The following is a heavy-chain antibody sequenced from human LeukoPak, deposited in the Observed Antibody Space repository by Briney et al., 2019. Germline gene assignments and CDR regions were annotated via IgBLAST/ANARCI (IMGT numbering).Heavy chain of an antibody. CDR2: IRYDGSNK. CDR1: GFTFSSYG. J-gene: IGHJ4*02. Sequence: GGSLRLSCAASGFTFSSYGMHWVRQAPGKGLEWVAFIRYDGSNKYYADAVKGRFTISIDNSKTTLYLHMNSLRAEDTAVYYCAKESTHYGGGYFDYWGQGTLVTVSS. CDR3: AKESTHYGGGYFDY. D-gene: IGHD4-17*01. V-gene: IGHV3-30*02.